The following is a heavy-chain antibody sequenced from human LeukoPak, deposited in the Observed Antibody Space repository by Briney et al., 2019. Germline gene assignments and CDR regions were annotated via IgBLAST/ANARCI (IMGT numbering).Heavy chain of an antibody. Sequence: GGSLRLSCTASGFTFSSYALVWVRKAPGKGLEWVSLISGDGGSTYYADSVKGRFTISRDNSKNSLYLQMNSLRTEDTALYYCVKDSGYSSSWYNYWGQGTLVTVSS. CDR2: ISGDGGST. V-gene: IGHV3-43*02. CDR1: GFTFSSYA. D-gene: IGHD6-13*01. J-gene: IGHJ4*02. CDR3: VKDSGYSSSWYNY.